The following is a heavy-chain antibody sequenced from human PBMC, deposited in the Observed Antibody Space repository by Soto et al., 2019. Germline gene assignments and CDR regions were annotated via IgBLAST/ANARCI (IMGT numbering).Heavy chain of an antibody. Sequence: QVQLQESGPGLVKPSQTLSLTCTVSGGSISSGGYYWSWIRQHPGKGLEWIGYIYYSGSTYYNPSLKSRVTISVDTSKNQFSLKLSSVTAADTAVYYCARSPTDNTYYYYGMDVWGQGTTVTVSS. CDR1: GGSISSGGYY. CDR3: ARSPTDNTYYYYGMDV. CDR2: IYYSGST. V-gene: IGHV4-31*03. J-gene: IGHJ6*02.